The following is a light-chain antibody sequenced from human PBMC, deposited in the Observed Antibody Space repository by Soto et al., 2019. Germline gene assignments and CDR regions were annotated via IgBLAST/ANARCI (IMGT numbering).Light chain of an antibody. CDR2: DAS. CDR1: QSVSSY. V-gene: IGKV3-11*01. Sequence: TVLTQSPATLSLSPGERATLTCRASQSVSSYLAWYQQKPGQAPRLLIYDASNRATGIPARFSGSGSGTDFTLTISSLEPEDFAVYYCQQRSNWPPGYTFGQGTKLEIK. J-gene: IGKJ2*01. CDR3: QQRSNWPPGYT.